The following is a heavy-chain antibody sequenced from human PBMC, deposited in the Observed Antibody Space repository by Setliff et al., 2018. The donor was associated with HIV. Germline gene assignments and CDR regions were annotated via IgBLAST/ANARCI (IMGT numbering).Heavy chain of an antibody. J-gene: IGHJ4*02. CDR1: GGSFSGYY. Sequence: PSETLSLTCAVYGGSFSGYYWSWIRQPPGKGLEWIGEINHCGSTNYNPSLKSRVTISVDTSKNQFSLKLSSVTAADTAVFYCARLTTTYYYDSSAYYHPVWGQGTLVTVSS. D-gene: IGHD3-22*01. V-gene: IGHV4-34*01. CDR3: ARLTTTYYYDSSAYYHPV. CDR2: INHCGST.